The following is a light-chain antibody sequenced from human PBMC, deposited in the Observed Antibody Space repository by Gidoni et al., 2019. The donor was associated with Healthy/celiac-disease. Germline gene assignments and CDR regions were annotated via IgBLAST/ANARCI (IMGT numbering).Light chain of an antibody. Sequence: EIVLSQSPGTLSLSPGERATVSCRASQSVSSSYLAWYQQKPGQAPRLLIYGASSRANGIPDRFSGSGSGTDFTLTISRLEPEDFAVYYCQQYGSSPRTFXQXTKVEIK. CDR1: QSVSSSY. CDR2: GAS. V-gene: IGKV3-20*01. J-gene: IGKJ1*01. CDR3: QQYGSSPRT.